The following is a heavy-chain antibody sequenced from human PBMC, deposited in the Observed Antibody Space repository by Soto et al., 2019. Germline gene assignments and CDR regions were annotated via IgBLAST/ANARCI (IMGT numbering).Heavy chain of an antibody. CDR1: GDSFCPNY. Sequence: SETLSLTCHVSGDSFCPNYWNWIRQPPGKGLEWVGYIYYGGTTSYNPSLKSRVTISLETSKNQFSLKLSSVTAADTAVYYCARRYGPGFDYWGQGTLVTVS. V-gene: IGHV4-59*08. D-gene: IGHD4-17*01. J-gene: IGHJ4*02. CDR2: IYYGGTT. CDR3: ARRYGPGFDY.